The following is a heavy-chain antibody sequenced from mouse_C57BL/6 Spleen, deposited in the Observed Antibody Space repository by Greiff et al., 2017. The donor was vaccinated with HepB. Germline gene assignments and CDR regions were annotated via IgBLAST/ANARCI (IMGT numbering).Heavy chain of an antibody. D-gene: IGHD1-1*01. CDR2: IDPSDSYT. J-gene: IGHJ2*01. Sequence: VQLQQPGAELVKPGASVKLSCKASGYTFTSYWMQWVKQRPGQGLEWIGEIDPSDSYTNYNQKFKGKATLTVDTSSSTAYMQLSSLTSEDSAVYYCASFDTTVKDYWGQGTTLTVSS. CDR3: ASFDTTVKDY. V-gene: IGHV1-50*01. CDR1: GYTFTSYW.